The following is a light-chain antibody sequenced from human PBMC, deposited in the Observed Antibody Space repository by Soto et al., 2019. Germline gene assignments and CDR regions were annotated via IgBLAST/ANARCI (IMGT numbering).Light chain of an antibody. CDR3: QQYGSAPFT. J-gene: IGKJ3*01. V-gene: IGKV3-20*01. CDR1: QSVSSSS. Sequence: EIVLTQSPGTLSLSPGERATLSCRASQSVSSSSLAWYQQRPGQAPRLLIYGASIRATDIPDRFSGSGSGTDFTLTINRLEPEDFAVYYCQQYGSAPFTFGPGTKVDIK. CDR2: GAS.